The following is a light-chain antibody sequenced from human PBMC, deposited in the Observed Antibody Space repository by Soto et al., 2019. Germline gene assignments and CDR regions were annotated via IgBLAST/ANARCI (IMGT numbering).Light chain of an antibody. CDR2: LNSDGSH. Sequence: QPVLTQSPSASASLGASVKLTCTPSSGHSSYAIAWHQQQPEKGPRYLMKLNSDGSHSKGDGIPDRFSGSSSGAERYLTISSLQSEDEADYYCQTWGSGIPVVFGGGTKVTVL. CDR3: QTWGSGIPVV. J-gene: IGLJ2*01. V-gene: IGLV4-69*01. CDR1: SGHSSYA.